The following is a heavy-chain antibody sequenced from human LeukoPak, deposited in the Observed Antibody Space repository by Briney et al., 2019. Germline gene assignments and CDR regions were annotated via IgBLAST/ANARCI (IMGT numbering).Heavy chain of an antibody. CDR2: IYYSGST. D-gene: IGHD2-2*01. CDR3: ARDVGGYCSSTSCYPGGAFDI. V-gene: IGHV4-39*07. CDR1: GGSISSSSYY. J-gene: IGHJ3*02. Sequence: SETLSLTCTVSGGSISSSSYYWGWIRQPPGKGLEWIGSIYYSGSTYYNPSLKSRVTISVDTSKNQFSLKLSSVTAADTGVYYCARDVGGYCSSTSCYPGGAFDIWGQGTMVTVSS.